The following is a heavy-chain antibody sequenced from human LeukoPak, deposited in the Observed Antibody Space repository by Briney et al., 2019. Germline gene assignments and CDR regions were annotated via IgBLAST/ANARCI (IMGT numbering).Heavy chain of an antibody. CDR3: ARVPYYYDSSDFDY. Sequence: PSETLSLTCAVYGGSFSGYYWSWIRQDPGKGLEWIGEINHSGSTNYNPSLKSRVTISVDTSKNQFSLKLSSVTAADAAVYYCARVPYYYDSSDFDYWGQGTLVTVSS. J-gene: IGHJ4*02. V-gene: IGHV4-34*01. CDR1: GGSFSGYY. D-gene: IGHD3-22*01. CDR2: INHSGST.